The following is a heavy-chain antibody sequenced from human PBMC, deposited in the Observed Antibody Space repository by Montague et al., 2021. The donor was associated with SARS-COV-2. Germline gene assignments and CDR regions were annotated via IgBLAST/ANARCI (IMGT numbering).Heavy chain of an antibody. CDR2: LHYSGST. D-gene: IGHD3-16*01. V-gene: IGHV4-59*01. Sequence: SETLSLTCNVSGDSISGYYWSWIRQSPGKGLEWIGHLHYSGSTSINPSLRSRVTISADTSKNQVSLKMTSVTTADTAVYYCARDSGECARTTCYRPYYYGLAVWGQGTPVTVSS. J-gene: IGHJ6*02. CDR3: ARDSGECARTTCYRPYYYGLAV. CDR1: GDSISGYY.